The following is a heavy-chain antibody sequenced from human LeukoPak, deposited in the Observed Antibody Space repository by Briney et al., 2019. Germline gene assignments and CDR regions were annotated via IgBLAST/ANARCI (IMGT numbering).Heavy chain of an antibody. V-gene: IGHV3-13*01. D-gene: IGHD3-22*01. J-gene: IGHJ4*02. CDR1: GFTFSSYD. CDR2: IGTAGDT. CDR3: VRGGDSSGYFSLYY. Sequence: GGSLRLSCAASGFTFSSYDMHWVRQATGKGLEWVSAIGTAGDTYYPGSVKGRFTISRENAKNSLYLQMNSLRAGDTAVYYCVRGGDSSGYFSLYYWGQGTLVTVSS.